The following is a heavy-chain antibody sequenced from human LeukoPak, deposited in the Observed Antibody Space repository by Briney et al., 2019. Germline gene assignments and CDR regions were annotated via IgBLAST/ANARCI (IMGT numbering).Heavy chain of an antibody. V-gene: IGHV3-9*01. CDR3: AKGREYYGSGSYTFDY. D-gene: IGHD3-10*01. CDR2: ISWNSGSI. J-gene: IGHJ4*02. Sequence: GGSLGLSCAASGFTFDDYAMHWVRQAPGKGLEWVSGISWNSGSIGYADSVKGRFTISRDNAKNSLYLQMNSLRAEDTALYYCAKGREYYGSGSYTFDYWGQGTLVTVSS. CDR1: GFTFDDYA.